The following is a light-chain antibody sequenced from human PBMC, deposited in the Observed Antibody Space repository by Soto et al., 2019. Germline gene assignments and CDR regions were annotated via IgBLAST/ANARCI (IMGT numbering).Light chain of an antibody. CDR1: STDVGNYNL. CDR2: EVT. J-gene: IGLJ3*02. V-gene: IGLV2-23*02. CDR3: CSYAGTSIWV. Sequence: QSALTQPASVSGSPGQSITISCTGTSTDVGNYNLVSWYQQHPGKAPKVMIYEVTQRPSGISNRFSGSKSGNTASLTISGLQAEDEAEYYCCSYAGTSIWVFGGGTKLTVL.